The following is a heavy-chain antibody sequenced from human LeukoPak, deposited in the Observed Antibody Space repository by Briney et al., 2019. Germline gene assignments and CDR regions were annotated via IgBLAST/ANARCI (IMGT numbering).Heavy chain of an antibody. CDR3: ARGNDIVATKPVRFDY. V-gene: IGHV4-34*01. D-gene: IGHD5-12*01. CDR1: GGSISSYY. Sequence: PSETLSLTRTVSGGSISSYYWSWIRQPPGKGLEWIGEINHSGSTNYNPSLKSRVTISVDTSKNQFSLKLSSVTAADTAVYYCARGNDIVATKPVRFDYWGQGTLVTVSS. CDR2: INHSGST. J-gene: IGHJ4*02.